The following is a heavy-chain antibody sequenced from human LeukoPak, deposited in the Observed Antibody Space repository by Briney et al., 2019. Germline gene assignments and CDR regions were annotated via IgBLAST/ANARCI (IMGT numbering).Heavy chain of an antibody. CDR3: ARDRTYSSNWNSWFDP. V-gene: IGHV4-4*07. D-gene: IGHD6-13*01. CDR2: IYTSGST. CDR1: GGSISSYY. J-gene: IGHJ5*01. Sequence: PSETLSLTCTVSGGSISSYYWSWIRQPAGKGLEWIGRIYTSGSTNYNPSLKSRVTMSLDTSKNQFSLKLSPVTAADTAVYYCARDRTYSSNWNSWFDPWGQGTLVTVSS.